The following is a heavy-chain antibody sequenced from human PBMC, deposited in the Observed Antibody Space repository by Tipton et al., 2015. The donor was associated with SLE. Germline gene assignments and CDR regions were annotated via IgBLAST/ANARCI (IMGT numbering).Heavy chain of an antibody. D-gene: IGHD6-6*01. CDR1: GFTFSSYT. CDR3: ARDWGYSSSSPLDY. V-gene: IGHV3-21*01. J-gene: IGHJ4*02. CDR2: ISGSRSLGSSTYI. Sequence: SLRLSCAGSGFTFSSYTMDWVRQAPGKGLEWVSSISGSRSLGSSTYIYYADSVKGRFTISRDNAKNSLFLQMNSLRAEDTAVYYCARDWGYSSSSPLDYWGQGTLVTVSS.